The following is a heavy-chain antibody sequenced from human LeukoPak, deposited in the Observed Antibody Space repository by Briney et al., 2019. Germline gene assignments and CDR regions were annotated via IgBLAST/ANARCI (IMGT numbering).Heavy chain of an antibody. CDR3: ARELGTTVTTGGY. D-gene: IGHD4-17*01. J-gene: IGHJ4*02. Sequence: ASVKVSCKASGYTFTSYDINWVRQATGQGLEWMGWMNPNSGNTGYAQKFQGRVTMTRNTSISTTYMELSSLRSEDTAVYYCARELGTTVTTGGYWGQGTLVTVSS. V-gene: IGHV1-8*01. CDR1: GYTFTSYD. CDR2: MNPNSGNT.